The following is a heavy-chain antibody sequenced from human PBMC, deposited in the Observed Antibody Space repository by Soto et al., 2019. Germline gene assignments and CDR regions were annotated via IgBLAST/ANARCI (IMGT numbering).Heavy chain of an antibody. V-gene: IGHV3-7*01. J-gene: IGHJ4*02. CDR2: INQDGSEK. CDR3: SRSLDY. CDR1: GFTFSSYW. Sequence: GGSLRLSCAASGFTFSSYWMDWVRQAPGKGLEWVANINQDGSEKNYVDSVKGRFTISRDNAKNSLYLQMNSLTAEDSALYFCSRSLDYWGQGTLVTVS.